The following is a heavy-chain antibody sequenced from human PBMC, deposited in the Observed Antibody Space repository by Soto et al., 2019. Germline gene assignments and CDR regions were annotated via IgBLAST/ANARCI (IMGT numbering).Heavy chain of an antibody. Sequence: GGSLRLSCAASGFTFSSYAMSWVRQAPGKGLEWVSAISGSGGSTYYADSVKGRFTISRDNSKNTLYLQMNSLRAEDTAVYYCAKEAHLLLSPAYYFDYWGQGTLVTVSS. CDR3: AKEAHLLLSPAYYFDY. CDR2: ISGSGGST. V-gene: IGHV3-23*01. D-gene: IGHD3-16*02. CDR1: GFTFSSYA. J-gene: IGHJ4*02.